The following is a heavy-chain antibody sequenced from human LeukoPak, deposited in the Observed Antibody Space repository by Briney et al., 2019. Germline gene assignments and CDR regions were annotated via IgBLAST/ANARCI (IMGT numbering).Heavy chain of an antibody. V-gene: IGHV4-4*07. D-gene: IGHD2-21*02. CDR1: GGSISSYY. CDR2: VYTSGST. Sequence: PSETLSLTCTVSGGSISSYYWSWIRQPAGKGLEWIGRVYTSGSTNYNPSLKSRVTMSVGTSKSQFSLKLRSVTAADTAVYYCARGLRGVTDYWGQGTLVTVSS. CDR3: ARGLRGVTDY. J-gene: IGHJ4*02.